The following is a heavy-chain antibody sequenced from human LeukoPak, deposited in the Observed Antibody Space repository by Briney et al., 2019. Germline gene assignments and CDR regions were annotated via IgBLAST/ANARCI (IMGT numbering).Heavy chain of an antibody. CDR1: GYNXLTYG. CDR2: ISAYNGHT. J-gene: IGHJ5*02. CDR3: ARDQGFGIAALDSWFDP. Sequence: ASVKVSCKASGYNXLTYGINGARQAPGQGLEWMGWISAYNGHTIYAQQFQGRVTMTTDTYTNTAYMDLRSLTSDDTAVYYCARDQGFGIAALDSWFDPWGQGTLVTVSS. V-gene: IGHV1-18*01. D-gene: IGHD6-25*01.